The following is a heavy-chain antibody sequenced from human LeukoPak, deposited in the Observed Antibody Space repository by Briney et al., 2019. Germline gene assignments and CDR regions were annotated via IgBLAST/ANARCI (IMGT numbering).Heavy chain of an antibody. CDR3: AKHHVYRYYAYYFDY. CDR2: IYTSGST. J-gene: IGHJ4*02. D-gene: IGHD3-10*01. V-gene: IGHV4-4*07. CDR1: GGSISSYY. Sequence: SETLSLTCTVSGGSISSYYWSWIRQPAGKGLEWIGRIYTSGSTNYNPSLKSRVTMSVDTSKNQFSLKLSSVTAADTAVYYCAKHHVYRYYAYYFDYWGQGTLVTVSS.